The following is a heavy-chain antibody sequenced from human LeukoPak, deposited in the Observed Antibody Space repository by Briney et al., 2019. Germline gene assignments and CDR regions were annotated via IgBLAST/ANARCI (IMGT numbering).Heavy chain of an antibody. CDR1: GYTFTGYY. V-gene: IGHV1-2*02. CDR2: INPNSGGT. CDR3: ARDLGTVFGYSYGSSFDY. D-gene: IGHD5-18*01. Sequence: ASVKVSCKASGYTFTGYYMHWVRQAPGQGLEWMGWINPNSGGTNYAQKFQGRVTMTRDTSISTAYMELSRLRSDDTAVYYCARDLGTVFGYSYGSSFDYWGQGTLVTVSS. J-gene: IGHJ4*02.